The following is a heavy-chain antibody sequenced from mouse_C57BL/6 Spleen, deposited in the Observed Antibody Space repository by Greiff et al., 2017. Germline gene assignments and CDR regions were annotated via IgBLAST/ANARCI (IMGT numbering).Heavy chain of an antibody. D-gene: IGHD2-5*01. V-gene: IGHV14-4*01. CDR3: TTKESNPLDY. Sequence: VQLQQSGAELVRPGASVKLSCTASGFNIKDDYMHWVKQRPEQGLEWIGWIDPENGDTEYASKFQGKATITADTPSNTAYMQLSSLTSEDTAVYYCTTKESNPLDYWGQGTTLTVSS. CDR2: IDPENGDT. J-gene: IGHJ2*01. CDR1: GFNIKDDY.